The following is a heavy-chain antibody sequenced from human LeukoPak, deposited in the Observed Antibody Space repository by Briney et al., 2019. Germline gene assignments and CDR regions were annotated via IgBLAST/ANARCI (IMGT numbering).Heavy chain of an antibody. CDR3: ARALRGGYYYMDV. D-gene: IGHD3-10*01. CDR2: IYHSGST. CDR1: GGSISSYSYY. V-gene: IGHV4-39*07. J-gene: IGHJ6*03. Sequence: KPSETLSLTCTVSGGSISSYSYYWGWIRQPPGKGLEWIGSIYHSGSTYYNPSLKSRVTISVDTSKNQFSLKLSSVTAADTAVYYCARALRGGYYYMDVWGKGTTVTVSS.